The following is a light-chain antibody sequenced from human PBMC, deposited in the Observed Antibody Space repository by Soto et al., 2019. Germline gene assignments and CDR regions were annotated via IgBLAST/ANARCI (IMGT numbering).Light chain of an antibody. J-gene: IGKJ1*01. V-gene: IGKV1-5*03. CDR1: LTISNW. CDR2: TAS. CDR3: QHYNSYSEA. Sequence: DIQMTQSPSSLSASVGDRVTSTCRASLTISNWLAWDQQKPVKAPKLLINTASTLESGGPARFSGSGSGTDFTLTISSLQPDDFATYYYQHYNSYSEAFGQGTKVDIK.